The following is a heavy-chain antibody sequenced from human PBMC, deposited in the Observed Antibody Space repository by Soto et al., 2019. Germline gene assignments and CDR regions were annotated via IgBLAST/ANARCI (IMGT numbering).Heavy chain of an antibody. CDR1: GFTLSSYA. J-gene: IGHJ4*02. CDR2: ISGSGGST. CDR3: AHIPKRGYCSSTRCQAVFDY. D-gene: IGHD2-2*01. V-gene: IGHV3-23*01. Sequence: GGSLSLSCAASGFTLSSYAMSWVRQAPGKGLEWVSAISGSGGSTYYADSVKGRFTISRDNSKNTLYLQMNSLRAEDTAVYYCAHIPKRGYCSSTRCQAVFDYWGQGTLVTVSS.